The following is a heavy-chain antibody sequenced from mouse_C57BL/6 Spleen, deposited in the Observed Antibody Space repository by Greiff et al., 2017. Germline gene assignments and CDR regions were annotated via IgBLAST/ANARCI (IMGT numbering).Heavy chain of an antibody. CDR2: IHPSDSDT. CDR3: ATPLGREDYLYCDV. Sequence: QVHVTQSGAELVKPGASVKVSCKASGYTFTSYWMHWVKQRPGQGLEWIGRIHPSDSDTNYNQKFKGKATLTVDKSSSTAYMQLSSLTSADSAVYYCATPLGREDYLYCDVWGTGTTVTVSS. CDR1: GYTFTSYW. V-gene: IGHV1-74*01. D-gene: IGHD4-1*01. J-gene: IGHJ1*03.